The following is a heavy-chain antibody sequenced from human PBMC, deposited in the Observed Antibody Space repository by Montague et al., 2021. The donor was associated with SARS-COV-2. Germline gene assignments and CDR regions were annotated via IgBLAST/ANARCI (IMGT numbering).Heavy chain of an antibody. D-gene: IGHD1-1*01. Sequence: SETLSLTCAVSGASLASGYWWSWVRQSPGEGLEWIAEIHHTGGSNYNPSLESRVTIFLDHSKNHLTLTLSSVTAADTAMYYCASHPVWQQLCTWGQGTLVTVSA. J-gene: IGHJ5*02. V-gene: IGHV4-4*02. CDR3: ASHPVWQQLCT. CDR1: GASLASGYW. CDR2: IHHTGGS.